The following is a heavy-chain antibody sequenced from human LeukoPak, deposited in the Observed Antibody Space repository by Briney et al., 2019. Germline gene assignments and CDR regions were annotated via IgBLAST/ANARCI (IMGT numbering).Heavy chain of an antibody. CDR1: GGTFSSYA. V-gene: IGHV1-69*04. J-gene: IGHJ4*02. CDR3: ARDGLYYDSSGYYQGY. CDR2: IIPILGIA. Sequence: SVKVSCKASGGTFSSYAISWVRQAPGQGLEWMGRIIPILGIANYARKFQGRVTITADKSTSTAYMELSSLRSEDTAVYYCARDGLYYDSSGYYQGYWGQGTLVTVSS. D-gene: IGHD3-22*01.